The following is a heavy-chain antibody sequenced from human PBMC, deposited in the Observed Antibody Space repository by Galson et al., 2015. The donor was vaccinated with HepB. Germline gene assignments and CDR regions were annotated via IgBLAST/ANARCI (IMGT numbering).Heavy chain of an antibody. Sequence: SVNVACKASGYTFTSYGISWVRQAPGQGLEWMGWISAYNGNTNYAQKLQGSVTMTTDTSTSTAYMELRSLRSDDTAVYYCARAVDFWSGYYIDYWGQGTLVTVSS. CDR1: GYTFTSYG. D-gene: IGHD3-3*01. CDR2: ISAYNGNT. V-gene: IGHV1-18*04. J-gene: IGHJ4*02. CDR3: ARAVDFWSGYYIDY.